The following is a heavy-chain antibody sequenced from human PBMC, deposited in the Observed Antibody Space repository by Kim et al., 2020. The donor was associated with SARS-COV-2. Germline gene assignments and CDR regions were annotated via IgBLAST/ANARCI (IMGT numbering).Heavy chain of an antibody. CDR3: ARGWVVAAII. Sequence: GSTNYNPSLMSRVTISVDKSKNQFSLKLSSVTAADTAVYYCARGWVVAAIIWGQGTLVTVPS. CDR2: GST. J-gene: IGHJ4*02. D-gene: IGHD2-15*01. V-gene: IGHV4-4*02.